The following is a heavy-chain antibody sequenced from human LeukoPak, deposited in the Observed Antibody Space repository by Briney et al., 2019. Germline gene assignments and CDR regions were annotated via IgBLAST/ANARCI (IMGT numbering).Heavy chain of an antibody. CDR3: ARGEEYSGDDVSWFDP. Sequence: SQPLSLTCTVSGGSISSGGYYWNWIRQYPGKGLERIEYIYYSGSNYYNPSIKSRVTMSVDTSKNQFSLKLSSVTAADTAVYYCARGEEYSGDDVSWFDPWGQGTLVTVSS. J-gene: IGHJ5*02. V-gene: IGHV4-31*03. CDR1: GGSISSGGYY. CDR2: IYYSGSN. D-gene: IGHD5-12*01.